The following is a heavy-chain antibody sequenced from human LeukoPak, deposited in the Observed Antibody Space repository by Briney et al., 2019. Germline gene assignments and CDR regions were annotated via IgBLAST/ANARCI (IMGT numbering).Heavy chain of an antibody. CDR2: IYYSGCT. CDR3: ARDSDSSGYYFGY. J-gene: IGHJ4*02. D-gene: IGHD3-22*01. V-gene: IGHV4-31*03. Sequence: PSETLSLTCTVSGGSMSSGGYYWSWIRQHPGKGLEWIGYIYYSGCTNYNPSLKSRLTISVDTSKNQFSLKLSSVTAADTAVYYCARDSDSSGYYFGYWGQGALVTVSS. CDR1: GGSMSSGGYY.